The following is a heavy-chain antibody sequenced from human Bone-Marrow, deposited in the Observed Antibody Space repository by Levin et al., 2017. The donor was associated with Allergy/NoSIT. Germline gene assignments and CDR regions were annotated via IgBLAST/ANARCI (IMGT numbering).Heavy chain of an antibody. CDR2: IIPIFGTA. V-gene: IGHV1-69*13. Sequence: ASVKVSCKASGGTFSSYAISWVRQAPGQGLEWMGGIIPIFGTANYAQKFQGRVTITADESTSTAYMELSSLRSEDTAVYYCARVTVVPAVTPYGMDGWGQGTTVTVSS. D-gene: IGHD2-2*01. CDR3: ARVTVVPAVTPYGMDG. CDR1: GGTFSSYA. J-gene: IGHJ6*02.